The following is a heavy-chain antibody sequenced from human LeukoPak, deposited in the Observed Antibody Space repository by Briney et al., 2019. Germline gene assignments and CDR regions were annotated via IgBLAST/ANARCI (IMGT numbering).Heavy chain of an antibody. J-gene: IGHJ4*02. V-gene: IGHV4-61*08. CDR2: IYHSGST. CDR1: GGSISSGGYY. D-gene: IGHD2-15*01. Sequence: PSETLSLTCTVSGGSISSGGYYWSWIRQPPGKGLEWIGYIYHSGSTNYNPSLKSRVTISVDTSKNQFSLKLSSVTAADTAVYYCARDTPLGYCSGGSCYSSGFDYWGQGTLVTVSS. CDR3: ARDTPLGYCSGGSCYSSGFDY.